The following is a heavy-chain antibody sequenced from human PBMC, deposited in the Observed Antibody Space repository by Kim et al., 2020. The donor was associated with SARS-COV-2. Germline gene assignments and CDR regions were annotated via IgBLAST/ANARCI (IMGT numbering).Heavy chain of an antibody. D-gene: IGHD2-15*01. CDR2: IYNSGST. V-gene: IGHV4-4*07. CDR1: GDSISNNY. CDR3: ARRETGGNYFDY. J-gene: IGHJ4*02. Sequence: SETLSLTCTVSGDSISNNYWSWIRQPAGKGLEWIGRIYNSGSTNYNPSLKSRVTMSVDTSKNQFSLKLTSIIAADTAVYYCARRETGGNYFDYWGQGTLV.